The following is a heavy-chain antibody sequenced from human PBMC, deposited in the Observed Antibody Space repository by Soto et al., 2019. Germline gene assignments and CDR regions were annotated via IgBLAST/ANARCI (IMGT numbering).Heavy chain of an antibody. D-gene: IGHD1-1*01. J-gene: IGHJ4*02. CDR1: GFSVNRKY. CDR3: ARDDNWNPGWPYYFDF. CDR2: IYTGGST. Sequence: EVQLVESGGGLVQPGGSLRLSCAVSGFSVNRKYMRWVRQAPGKGPEWVGIIYTGGSTDYEGSMKGRFTISRDDSKNTLYLQMNSLRVEDTAVYYCARDDNWNPGWPYYFDFWGQGVLVTVSS. V-gene: IGHV3-66*01.